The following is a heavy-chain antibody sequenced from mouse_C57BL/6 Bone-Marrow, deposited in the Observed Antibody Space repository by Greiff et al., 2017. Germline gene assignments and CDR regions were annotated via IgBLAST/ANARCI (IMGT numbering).Heavy chain of an antibody. CDR2: ISSGGSYT. Sequence: EVQLVESGGDLVKPGGSLKLSCAASGFTFSSYGMSWVRQTPDKRLEWVATISSGGSYTYYPDSVKGRFTISRDNAKNTLYLQMSSLKSDDTAMYYCARHSYYAMDYWGQGTSVTVSS. V-gene: IGHV5-6*01. CDR3: ARHSYYAMDY. CDR1: GFTFSSYG. J-gene: IGHJ4*01.